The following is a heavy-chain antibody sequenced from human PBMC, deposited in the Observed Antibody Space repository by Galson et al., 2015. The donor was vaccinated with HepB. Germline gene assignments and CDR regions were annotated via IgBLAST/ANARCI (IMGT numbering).Heavy chain of an antibody. CDR2: TYYRSKWYN. V-gene: IGHV6-1*01. D-gene: IGHD6-13*01. J-gene: IGHJ3*02. CDR1: GDSVSSHSAA. CDR3: ATAAAGGRWRDAFDI. Sequence: CAISGDSVSSHSAAWNWTRQSPSRGLEWLGRTYYRSKWYNDYAVSVKSRITINPDTSKNQFSLQLNSVTPEDTAVYYCATAAAGGRWRDAFDIWGQGTMVTVSS.